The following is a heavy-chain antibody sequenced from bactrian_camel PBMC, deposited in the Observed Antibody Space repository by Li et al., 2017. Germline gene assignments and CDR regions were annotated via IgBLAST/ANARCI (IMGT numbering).Heavy chain of an antibody. CDR2: ISSDGRNT. J-gene: IGHJ6*01. Sequence: VQLVESGGGSVQPGGSLRISCTASGFTFSAIYMFWVRQAPGKGLEWVSSISSDGRNTYYADSVKGRFTISRGDARNTLFLQMNFLKPEDTAMYYCGAGNCLKAETGLIHMTPAAWGHLVTGARGPRSPSP. CDR1: GFTFSAIY. CDR3: GAGNCLKAETGLIHMTPAAWGHLVT. D-gene: IGHD3*01. V-gene: IGHV3-2*01.